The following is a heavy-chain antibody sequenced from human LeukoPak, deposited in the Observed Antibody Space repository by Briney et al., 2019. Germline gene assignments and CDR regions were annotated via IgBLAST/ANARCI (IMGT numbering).Heavy chain of an antibody. CDR3: ARGGYSAYLFDY. CDR2: ITSSGGDT. J-gene: IGHJ4*02. D-gene: IGHD5-12*01. Sequence: GGSLRLSCAASGFTFSSYAMTWVRQAPGKGLEWLSAITSSGGDTFYADSVKGRFTISRDNAKNSLSLQMNSLRDEDTAVYYYARGGYSAYLFDYWGQGTLVTVSS. V-gene: IGHV3-23*01. CDR1: GFTFSSYA.